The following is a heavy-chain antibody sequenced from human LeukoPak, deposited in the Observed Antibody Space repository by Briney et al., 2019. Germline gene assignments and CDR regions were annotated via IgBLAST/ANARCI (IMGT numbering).Heavy chain of an antibody. D-gene: IGHD3-22*01. J-gene: IGHJ2*01. CDR3: ARDSQRGYYDTWYFDL. CDR2: IYHSGST. CDR1: GGSISSTNW. V-gene: IGHV4-4*02. Sequence: SGTLSLTCAVSGGSISSTNWWSWVRQPPGKGLEWIGEIYHSGSTNYNPSLKSRVTISVDKSKNQFPLKLNSVTAADTAVYYCARDSQRGYYDTWYFDLWGRGTLVTVSS.